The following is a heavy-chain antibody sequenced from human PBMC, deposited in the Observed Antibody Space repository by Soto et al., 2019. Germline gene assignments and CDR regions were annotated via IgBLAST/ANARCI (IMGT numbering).Heavy chain of an antibody. D-gene: IGHD2-2*01. CDR2: INPNSGGT. CDR3: ARDFCCPGVVVPAASYYYGMDV. V-gene: IGHV1-2*04. J-gene: IGHJ6*02. Sequence: ASVKVSCKASGYTFTGYYMHWVRQAPGQGLEWMGWINPNSGGTNYAQKFQGWVTMTRDTSISTAYMELSRLRSDDTAVYYCARDFCCPGVVVPAASYYYGMDVWGQGTMVTVSS. CDR1: GYTFTGYY.